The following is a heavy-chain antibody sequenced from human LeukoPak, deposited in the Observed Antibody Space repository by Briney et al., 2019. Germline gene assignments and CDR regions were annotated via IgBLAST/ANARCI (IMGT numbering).Heavy chain of an antibody. D-gene: IGHD2-2*01. CDR2: INPNSGGT. CDR1: GYTFTGYY. J-gene: IGHJ3*02. Sequence: ASVKVSCKASGYTFTGYYMHWVRQAPGQGLEWMGWINPNSGGTNYAQKFQGRVTMSRDTSISTAYRELSRLRSDDTAVYYCARGYQLLPDAFDIWGQGTMVTVSS. V-gene: IGHV1-2*02. CDR3: ARGYQLLPDAFDI.